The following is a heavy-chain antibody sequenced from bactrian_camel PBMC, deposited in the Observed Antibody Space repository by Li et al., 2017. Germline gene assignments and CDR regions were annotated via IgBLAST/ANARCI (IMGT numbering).Heavy chain of an antibody. D-gene: IGHD1*01. CDR3: ATGNQYSDGCFDAVGE. J-gene: IGHJ4*01. CDR2: INSGGDST. V-gene: IGHV3S31*01. Sequence: DVQLVESGGGLVQPGGSLRLSCAASGFDFSTYAMSWVRQAPGKGLEWVSTINSGGDSTDYADSVKGRFTISRDNAKNTLYLQLNNLKTEDTAMYYCATGNQYSDGCFDAVGERGQGTQVTVS. CDR1: GFDFSTYA.